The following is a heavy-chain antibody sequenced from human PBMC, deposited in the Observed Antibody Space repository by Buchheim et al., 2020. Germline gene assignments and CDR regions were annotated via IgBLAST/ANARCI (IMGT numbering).Heavy chain of an antibody. J-gene: IGHJ6*02. Sequence: QVQLVQSGAEVKKPGASVKVSCKASGYTFTGYYMHWVRQAPGQGLEWMGWINPNSGGTNYAQKFQGWVTMTRDTSISTAYMEPSRLRSDDTAVYYCARDESPGYCSGGSCYGDYYYGMDVWGQGTT. D-gene: IGHD2-15*01. V-gene: IGHV1-2*04. CDR1: GYTFTGYY. CDR3: ARDESPGYCSGGSCYGDYYYGMDV. CDR2: INPNSGGT.